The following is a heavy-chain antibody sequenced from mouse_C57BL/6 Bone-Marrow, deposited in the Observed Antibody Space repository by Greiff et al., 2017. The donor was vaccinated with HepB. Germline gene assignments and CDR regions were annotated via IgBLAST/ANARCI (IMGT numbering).Heavy chain of an antibody. CDR3: ARWIEVRHYYGSSYWYFDV. CDR2: IDPNSGGT. J-gene: IGHJ1*03. Sequence: QVQLQQPGAELVKPGASVKLSCKASGYTCTSYWMHWVKQRPGRGLEWIGRIDPNSGGTKYNEKFKSKATLTVDKPSSTAYMQLSSLTSEDSAVYYCARWIEVRHYYGSSYWYFDVWGTGTTVTVSS. D-gene: IGHD1-1*01. CDR1: GYTCTSYW. V-gene: IGHV1-72*01.